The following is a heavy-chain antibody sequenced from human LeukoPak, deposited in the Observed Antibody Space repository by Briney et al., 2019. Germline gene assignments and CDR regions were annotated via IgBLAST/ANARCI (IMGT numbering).Heavy chain of an antibody. D-gene: IGHD1-26*01. CDR3: ARDIVGATKETDY. J-gene: IGHJ4*02. Sequence: GGSLRLSCAASGFTFSSYSMNWVRQAPGKGLEWVSSISSSSSYIYYADSVKGRFTISRDNAKNSLYLQMNSLRAGDTAVCYCARDIVGATKETDYWGQGTLVTVSS. V-gene: IGHV3-21*01. CDR1: GFTFSSYS. CDR2: ISSSSSYI.